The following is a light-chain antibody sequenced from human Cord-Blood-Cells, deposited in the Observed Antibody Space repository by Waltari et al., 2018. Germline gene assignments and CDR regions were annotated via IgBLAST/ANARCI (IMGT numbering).Light chain of an antibody. CDR2: GAS. CDR1: QSVSSN. J-gene: IGKJ2*01. Sequence: EIVMTQSPAPLSVSPGGRATLSCRASQSVSSNLAWYQQKPGQAPRLLIYGASTRATGIPARFSGSGSGTEFTLTISSLQSEDFAVYYCQQYNNWPPVYTFGQGTKLEIK. V-gene: IGKV3-15*01. CDR3: QQYNNWPPVYT.